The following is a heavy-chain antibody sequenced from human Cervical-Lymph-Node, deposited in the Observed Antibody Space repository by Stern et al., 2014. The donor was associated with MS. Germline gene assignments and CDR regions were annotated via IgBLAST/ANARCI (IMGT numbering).Heavy chain of an antibody. J-gene: IGHJ4*02. Sequence: QEQLVESGPGLVKPSQTLSLTCTVSGGSISSGGYYWSWIRQHPGEGMEWIGYIYYSWSTYYNPSLKSRVTISVDTSKNQFSLKLSSVTAADTAVYYCARTPYDFWSGYYGLDYWGQGTLVTVSS. V-gene: IGHV4-31*03. D-gene: IGHD3-3*01. CDR1: GGSISSGGYY. CDR3: ARTPYDFWSGYYGLDY. CDR2: IYYSWST.